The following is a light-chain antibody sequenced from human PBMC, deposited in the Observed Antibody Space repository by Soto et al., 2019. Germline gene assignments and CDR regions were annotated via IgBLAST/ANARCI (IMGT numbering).Light chain of an antibody. V-gene: IGKV3-15*01. Sequence: EIVMTQSPATLSVSPGERATLSCRASQSISSNLAWYQQKPGQAPRLLMFRTSSRATGFPARFSGSGSGTEFNLTITRLEPEDFAVYHCQQYLNSPWTFGQGTKVDIK. CDR3: QQYLNSPWT. CDR1: QSISSN. J-gene: IGKJ1*01. CDR2: RTS.